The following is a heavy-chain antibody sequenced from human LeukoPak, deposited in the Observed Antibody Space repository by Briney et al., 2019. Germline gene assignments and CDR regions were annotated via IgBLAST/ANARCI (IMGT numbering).Heavy chain of an antibody. CDR1: GFTFSSYW. D-gene: IGHD4-17*01. V-gene: IGHV3-53*04. CDR3: ASSGKDYGDYKDPYYFDY. CDR2: ICSGGST. Sequence: HPGGSLRLSCAASGFTFSSYWMSWVRQAPGKGLEWVSVICSGGSTYYADSVKGRFTISRHNSKNTLYLQMNSLRAEDTAVYYCASSGKDYGDYKDPYYFDYWGQGTLVTVSS. J-gene: IGHJ4*02.